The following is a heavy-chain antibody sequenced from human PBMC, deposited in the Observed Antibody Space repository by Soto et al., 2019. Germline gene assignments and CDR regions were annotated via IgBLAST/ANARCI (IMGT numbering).Heavy chain of an antibody. Sequence: QERLQESGPGLVKPSETLSLTCSVSGGSINGYYWNWIRQPPGKGLEWLGNVYFSGSTHYNPSREARLTISVDTSKKQISLKLRSVTAADTAVYYCARQEAVPGTPFDSWGQGTLVSVSS. J-gene: IGHJ4*02. CDR3: ARQEAVPGTPFDS. CDR1: GGSINGYY. CDR2: VYFSGST. V-gene: IGHV4-59*01. D-gene: IGHD6-19*01.